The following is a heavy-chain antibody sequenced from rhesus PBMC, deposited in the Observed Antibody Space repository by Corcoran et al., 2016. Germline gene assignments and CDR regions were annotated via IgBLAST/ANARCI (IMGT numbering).Heavy chain of an antibody. V-gene: IGHV4S14*01. Sequence: QVQLQESGPGLVKPSETLSLTCAVSGYSISSGYYWGWIRQPPGKGLEWIGHISSGGSKYLNPSLKSRVTLSVDTSKNQFSLKLSSVTAADTAVYYCARARGYGSSYGTYFDYWGQGVLVTVSS. J-gene: IGHJ4*01. CDR3: ARARGYGSSYGTYFDY. CDR2: ISSGGSK. D-gene: IGHD4-29*01. CDR1: GYSISSGYY.